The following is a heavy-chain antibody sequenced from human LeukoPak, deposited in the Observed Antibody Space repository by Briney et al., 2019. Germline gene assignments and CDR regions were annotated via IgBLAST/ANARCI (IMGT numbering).Heavy chain of an antibody. CDR1: GGSISSSSYY. J-gene: IGHJ4*02. V-gene: IGHV4-61*05. CDR2: IYYSGST. Sequence: SETLSLTCTVSGGSISSSSYYWSWIRQPPGKGLEWIGYIYYSGSTNYNPSLKSRVTISVDTSKNQFSLKLSSVTAADTAVYYCARRDIDYDILTNWGQGTLVTVSS. CDR3: ARRDIDYDILTN. D-gene: IGHD3-9*01.